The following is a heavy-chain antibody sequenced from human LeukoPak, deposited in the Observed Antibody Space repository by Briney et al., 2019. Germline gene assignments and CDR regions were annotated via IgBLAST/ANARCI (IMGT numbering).Heavy chain of an antibody. J-gene: IGHJ5*02. CDR1: RASIINSAYH. D-gene: IGHD3-3*01. CDR2: VHYSGST. CDR3: ARLFFVIDT. V-gene: IGHV4-39*01. Sequence: SETLSLSCTVSRASIINSAYHWLSIRHPPGEGLECIGTVHYSGSTFYNPSLKSRVNISVDTSKNQFSLQLSSVTAADTAVYYCARLFFVIDTWGQGTLVTVSS.